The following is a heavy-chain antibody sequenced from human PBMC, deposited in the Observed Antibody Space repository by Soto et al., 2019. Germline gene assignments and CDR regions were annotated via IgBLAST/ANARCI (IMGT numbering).Heavy chain of an antibody. Sequence: ASVKVSCKTSGYNFTAYYMHWVRQAPGQGLKWMGWVNPSSGDTVNAQDFQGRETLTRDTSVNTVYMELSGLNSDDTALYYCARDRQYGDYGYSFDFWGQGTLV. V-gene: IGHV1-2*02. CDR3: ARDRQYGDYGYSFDF. CDR2: VNPSSGDT. D-gene: IGHD4-17*01. CDR1: GYNFTAYY. J-gene: IGHJ4*01.